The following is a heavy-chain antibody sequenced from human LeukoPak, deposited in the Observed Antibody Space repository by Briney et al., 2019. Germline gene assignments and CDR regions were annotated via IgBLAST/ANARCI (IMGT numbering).Heavy chain of an antibody. CDR1: GSTFSSYA. CDR2: IIPIFGTA. V-gene: IGHV1-69*13. D-gene: IGHD2-2*01. J-gene: IGHJ4*02. CDR3: ARTLNYCSSTSCTWDPVGY. Sequence: ASVKVSCKASGSTFSSYAISWVRQAPGQGLEWMGGIIPIFGTANYAQKFQGRVTITADESTSTAYMELSSLRSEDTAVYYCARTLNYCSSTSCTWDPVGYWGQGTLVTVSS.